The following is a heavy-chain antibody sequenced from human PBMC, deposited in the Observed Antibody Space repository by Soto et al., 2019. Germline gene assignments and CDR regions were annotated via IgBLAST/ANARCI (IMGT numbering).Heavy chain of an antibody. D-gene: IGHD3-10*01. V-gene: IGHV3-21*01. CDR2: VSSSSSHI. J-gene: IGHJ4*02. CDR1: GFTFSGHT. CDR3: ARCMGYDGSGYAFFDS. Sequence: EVQLVESGRGLVKPGGSLRLSCAASGFTFSGHTINWVRQAPGKGLEWVSSVSSSSSHIYYADSVKGRFTVSRDNAEKSQYLQMNSLRAEDTAIYYCARCMGYDGSGYAFFDSWGQGTLVTVSS.